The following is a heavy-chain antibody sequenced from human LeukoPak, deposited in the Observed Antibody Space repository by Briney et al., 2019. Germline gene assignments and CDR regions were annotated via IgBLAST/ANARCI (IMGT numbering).Heavy chain of an antibody. CDR3: AKPLYSSSWYGGYFQH. D-gene: IGHD6-13*01. CDR2: IRYDGSNK. V-gene: IGHV3-30*02. CDR1: GFTFSSYG. Sequence: QPGGSLRLSCAASGFTFSSYGMHWVRQAQGKGLEWVAFIRYDGSNKYYADSVKGRFTISRDNSKNTLYLQMNSLRAEDTAVYYCAKPLYSSSWYGGYFQHWGQGTLVTVSS. J-gene: IGHJ1*01.